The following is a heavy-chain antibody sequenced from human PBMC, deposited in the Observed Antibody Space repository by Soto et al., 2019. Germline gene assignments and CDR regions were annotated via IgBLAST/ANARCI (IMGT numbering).Heavy chain of an antibody. Sequence: QVQLVQSGAEVKKPGASVKVSCKASGYTLTNFYIHWVRQAPGQRLEWMGIINPNGGSTNYAHNFQGRVTITRDTSTSTVYMDLSSLRSEDKAVYYCARGIGSGDYWGRGTLVTVSS. J-gene: IGHJ4*02. D-gene: IGHD3-16*02. CDR2: INPNGGST. CDR3: ARGIGSGDY. CDR1: GYTLTNFY. V-gene: IGHV1-46*03.